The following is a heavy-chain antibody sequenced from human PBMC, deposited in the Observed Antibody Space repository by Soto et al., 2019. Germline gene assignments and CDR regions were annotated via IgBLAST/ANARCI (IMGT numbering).Heavy chain of an antibody. CDR1: GGTFSSYA. D-gene: IGHD2-21*02. CDR3: ARAGGNSGIVINS. CDR2: MIPIFGTA. Sequence: SVKVSCKASGGTFSSYAISWVRQAPGQGLEWMGGMIPIFGTANYAQKFQGRVTITADESTSTAYMELSSLRSEDTAVYYCARAGGNSGIVINSWGQGTLVTVSS. J-gene: IGHJ1*01. V-gene: IGHV1-69*13.